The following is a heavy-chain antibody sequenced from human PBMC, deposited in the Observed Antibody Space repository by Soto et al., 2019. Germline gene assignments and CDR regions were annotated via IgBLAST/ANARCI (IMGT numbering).Heavy chain of an antibody. CDR1: GFKFSSYG. CDR3: ARDEGGEDDFWSGYRY. V-gene: IGHV3-33*01. Sequence: QVQLVESGGGVVQPGRSLRLSCAASGFKFSSYGMHWVRQAPGKGLEWVAVIWYDGSNKYYGDSVKGRFTISRDNSKNTLYLQMNSLRAEDTAAYYCARDEGGEDDFWSGYRYWGQGTLVTVSS. J-gene: IGHJ4*02. CDR2: IWYDGSNK. D-gene: IGHD3-3*01.